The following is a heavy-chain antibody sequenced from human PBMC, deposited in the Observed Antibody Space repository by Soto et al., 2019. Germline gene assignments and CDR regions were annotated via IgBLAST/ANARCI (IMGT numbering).Heavy chain of an antibody. CDR3: ARETSYSSSSDYYYGMDV. D-gene: IGHD6-6*01. CDR2: INPNSGGT. V-gene: IGHV1-2*04. Sequence: EASVKVSCKASGYTFTGYYMHWVRQAPGQGLEWMGWINPNSGGTNYAQKFQGWVTMTRDTSISTAYMELSRLRSDDTAVYYCARETSYSSSSDYYYGMDVWGQGTTVTVSS. J-gene: IGHJ6*02. CDR1: GYTFTGYY.